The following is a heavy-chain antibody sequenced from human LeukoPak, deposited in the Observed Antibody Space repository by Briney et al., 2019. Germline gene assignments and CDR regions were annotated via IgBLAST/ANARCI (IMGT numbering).Heavy chain of an antibody. Sequence: GGSLRLSCAASGFTFSSYAMSWVRQAPGKGLEWVSVIYSGGSTYYAGSVKGRFTISRDNSKNTLYLQMNSLRAEDTAVYYCARDRSLDYWAREPWSPSPQ. CDR3: ARDRSLDY. CDR2: IYSGGST. J-gene: IGHJ4*02. V-gene: IGHV3-66*01. CDR1: GFTFSSYA.